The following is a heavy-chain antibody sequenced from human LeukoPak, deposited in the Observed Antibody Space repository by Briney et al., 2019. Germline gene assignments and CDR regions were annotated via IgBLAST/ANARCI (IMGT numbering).Heavy chain of an antibody. CDR3: ARDPHPSDYDDYLVGDY. CDR2: IYSGGST. J-gene: IGHJ4*02. D-gene: IGHD4-17*01. CDR1: GFTVSSNY. V-gene: IGHV3-66*01. Sequence: GGSLRLSCAASGFTVSSNYMSWVRQAPGKGLEWVSVIYSGGSTYYADSVKGRFTISRDNSKNTPYLQMNSLRAEDTAVYYCARDPHPSDYDDYLVGDYWGQGTLVTVSS.